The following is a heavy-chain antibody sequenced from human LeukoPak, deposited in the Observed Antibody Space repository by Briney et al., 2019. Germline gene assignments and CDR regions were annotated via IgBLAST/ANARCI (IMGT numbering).Heavy chain of an antibody. CDR1: GYIFTTYY. CDR3: ATRHPLGPLWY. V-gene: IGHV1-46*01. J-gene: IGHJ4*02. CDR2: INPSGGTT. D-gene: IGHD1/OR15-1a*01. Sequence: ASVKVSCKASGYIFTTYYMHWVRQAPGQGLEWMGIINPSGGTTNYAQKFQGRVTVTRDTSTSTVYMELSSLRCEDTAVYYCATRHPLGPLWYWGQGTLVTVSS.